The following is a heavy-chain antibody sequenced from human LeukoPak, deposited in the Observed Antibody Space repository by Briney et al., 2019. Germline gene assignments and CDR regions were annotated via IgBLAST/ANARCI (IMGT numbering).Heavy chain of an antibody. CDR3: ARTAVAANTFDY. CDR2: ISYDGSNK. Sequence: GGSLRLSCAASGFTFSSYAMHWVRQAPGKGLEWVAVISYDGSNKYYADSVKGRFTISRDNSKNTLYLEMNRLRAEDTAVFYCARTAVAANTFDYWGQGTLVTVSS. J-gene: IGHJ4*02. V-gene: IGHV3-30-3*01. CDR1: GFTFSSYA. D-gene: IGHD6-19*01.